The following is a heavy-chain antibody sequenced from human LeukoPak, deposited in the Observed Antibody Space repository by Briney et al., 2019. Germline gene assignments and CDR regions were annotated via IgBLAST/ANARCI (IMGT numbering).Heavy chain of an antibody. CDR2: IYYSGST. V-gene: IGHV4-39*01. CDR3: ARQGDFWSGYLGY. D-gene: IGHD3-3*01. CDR1: GGSISGSSYY. J-gene: IGHJ4*02. Sequence: SETLSLTCTVSGGSISGSSYYWGWIRQPPGKGLEWIGSIYYSGSTYYNPSLKSRVTISVDTSKNQFSLKLSSVTAADTAVYYCARQGDFWSGYLGYWGQGALVTVSS.